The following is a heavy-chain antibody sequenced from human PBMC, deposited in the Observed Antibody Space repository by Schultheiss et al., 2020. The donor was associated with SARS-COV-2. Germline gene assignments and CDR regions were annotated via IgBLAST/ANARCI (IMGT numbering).Heavy chain of an antibody. CDR2: IYYSGST. D-gene: IGHD3-3*01. Sequence: ESLKISCAVYGGSFSGYYWSWIRQPPGKGLEWIGYIYYSGSTNYNPSLKSRVTISVDTSKNQLSLKLSSVTAADTAVYYCARGGGIRFLEWLFYLDYWGQGTLVTVSS. CDR3: ARGGGIRFLEWLFYLDY. J-gene: IGHJ4*02. CDR1: GGSFSGYY. V-gene: IGHV4-34*01.